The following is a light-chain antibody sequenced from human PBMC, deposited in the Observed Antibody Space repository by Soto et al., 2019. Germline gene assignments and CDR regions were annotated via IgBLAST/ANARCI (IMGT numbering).Light chain of an antibody. J-gene: IGLJ3*02. CDR3: NSFRTNYTWL. V-gene: IGLV2-14*01. Sequence: QSVLTQPASVSGSPGQSITISCTGTSSDVGGYNYVSWCQQHPGKAPKLMIYEVSNRPSGVSNRFSGSKSGNTASLTISGLQAEDEADYYCNSFRTNYTWLFGGGTKLTVL. CDR2: EVS. CDR1: SSDVGGYNY.